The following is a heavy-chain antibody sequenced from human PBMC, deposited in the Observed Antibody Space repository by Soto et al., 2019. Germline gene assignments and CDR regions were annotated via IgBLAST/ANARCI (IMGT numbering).Heavy chain of an antibody. CDR1: GYTFTTYG. CDR3: ARALPPFYYDSSAYYDLAY. D-gene: IGHD3-22*01. CDR2: INAGNGNT. J-gene: IGHJ4*02. Sequence: ASVKVSCKASGYTFTTYGISWVRQAPGQGLEWMGWINAGNGNTKYSQKFQGRVTITRDTSASTAYMELSSLRSEDTAVYYCARALPPFYYDSSAYYDLAYWGQGTLVTVSS. V-gene: IGHV1-3*01.